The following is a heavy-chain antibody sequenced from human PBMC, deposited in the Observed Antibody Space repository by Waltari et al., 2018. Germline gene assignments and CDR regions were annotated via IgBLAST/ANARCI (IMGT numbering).Heavy chain of an antibody. Sequence: QVQLQESGPGLVKPSETLSLTCTVSGGSINSLYWSWIRQPPGKGLEWIGYIFSTGNTKYNPSLQSRVTMSVDTSKNQFSLNLSSVTAADTAVYYCARRNQLGNWYFDLWGRGALVTVSS. D-gene: IGHD2-2*01. V-gene: IGHV4-59*08. CDR1: GGSINSLY. CDR3: ARRNQLGNWYFDL. J-gene: IGHJ2*01. CDR2: IFSTGNT.